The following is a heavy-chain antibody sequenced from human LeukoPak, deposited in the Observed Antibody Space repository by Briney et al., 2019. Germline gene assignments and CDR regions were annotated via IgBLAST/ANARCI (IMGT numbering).Heavy chain of an antibody. Sequence: PSETLSLTCTVSGGSVSSGSYYWSWIRQPPGKGLEWIGSIYYSGATNYNPSLNSRVTILVDTSKNQFSLKLTSVTAADTAVYYCARLPYGYGIDYWGQGTLVTVSS. CDR2: IYYSGAT. D-gene: IGHD5-18*01. J-gene: IGHJ4*02. CDR1: GGSVSSGSYY. V-gene: IGHV4-61*01. CDR3: ARLPYGYGIDY.